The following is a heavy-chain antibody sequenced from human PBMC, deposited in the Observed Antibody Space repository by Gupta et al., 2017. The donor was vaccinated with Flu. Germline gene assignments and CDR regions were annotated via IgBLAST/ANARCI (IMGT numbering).Heavy chain of an antibody. CDR2: IIPIFGTA. CDR3: ARVTRPDSYGDTVLGGMDV. CDR1: GGTFSSYA. J-gene: IGHJ6*02. Sequence: QVQLVQSGAEVKKPGSSVKVSCKASGGTFSSYAISWVRQAPGQGLEWMGGIIPIFGTANYAQKFQGRVTITADESTSTAYMELSSLRSEDTAVYYCARVTRPDSYGDTVLGGMDVWGQGTTVTVSS. D-gene: IGHD3-10*01. V-gene: IGHV1-69*01.